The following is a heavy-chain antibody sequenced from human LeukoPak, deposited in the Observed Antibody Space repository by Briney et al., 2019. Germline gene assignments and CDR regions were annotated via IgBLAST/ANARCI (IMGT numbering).Heavy chain of an antibody. CDR3: ARFGITVVRGGKYYFDY. CDR1: GGSISNYY. CDR2: IYYSGAT. J-gene: IGHJ4*02. D-gene: IGHD3-10*01. Sequence: SETLSLTCTVSGGSISNYYWSWIRQPPGKGLEWIGHIYYSGATKCNPSLKSRITISVDTSKSQFSLMLSSVTAADTAVYYCARFGITVVRGGKYYFDYWGQGTLVTVSS. V-gene: IGHV4-59*08.